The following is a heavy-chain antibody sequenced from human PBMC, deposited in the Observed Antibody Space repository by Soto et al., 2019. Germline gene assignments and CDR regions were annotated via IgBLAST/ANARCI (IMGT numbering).Heavy chain of an antibody. CDR1: GFSLSTSEVG. V-gene: IGHV2-5*02. CDR2: IYWDNDK. J-gene: IGHJ4*02. Sequence: QITLKESGPTLVKPTQTLTLTCTFSGFSLSTSEVGVGWIRQPPGKALEWLALIYWDNDKRYSPSLKSRLTITKDTSKTQVVLTMTNMDPVDTATYYWAHRKSGSFYAYWGQGTLVTVSS. CDR3: AHRKSGSFYAY. D-gene: IGHD1-26*01.